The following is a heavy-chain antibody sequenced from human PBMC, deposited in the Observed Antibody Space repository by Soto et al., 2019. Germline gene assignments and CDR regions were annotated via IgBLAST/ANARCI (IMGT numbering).Heavy chain of an antibody. CDR1: GFTFSNYA. Sequence: EVQLLESGGGLVQPGGSLRLSCAASGFTFSNYAMSWVRQTPGKGLEWVSAIGGGGRSTYYADSVKGRFTISRDNSKNTLFLQMNSLRAEDTAIYYCAKRTGSAHIPDYWGQGTLVTVSS. J-gene: IGHJ4*02. D-gene: IGHD1-26*01. CDR2: IGGGGRST. V-gene: IGHV3-23*01. CDR3: AKRTGSAHIPDY.